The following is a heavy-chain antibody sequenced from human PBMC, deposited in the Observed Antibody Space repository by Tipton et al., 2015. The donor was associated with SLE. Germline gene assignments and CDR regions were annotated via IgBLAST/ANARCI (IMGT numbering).Heavy chain of an antibody. Sequence: SLRLSCAASGFYFGGFGMHWVRQAPGKGLDWVAVIRFDESTISYAASVQGRFTISRDNSKSTLHLQMNSLRPEDTAVYYCVKTGPTPFFDSWGQGTLVTVSS. CDR2: IRFDESTI. D-gene: IGHD1-7*01. V-gene: IGHV3-30*02. CDR3: VKTGPTPFFDS. J-gene: IGHJ4*02. CDR1: GFYFGGFG.